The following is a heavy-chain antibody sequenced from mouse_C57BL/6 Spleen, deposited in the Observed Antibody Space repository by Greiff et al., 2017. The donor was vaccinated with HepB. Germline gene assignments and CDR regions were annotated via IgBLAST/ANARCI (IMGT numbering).Heavy chain of an antibody. CDR1: GYTFTDYY. V-gene: IGHV1-26*01. D-gene: IGHD4-1*01. CDR3: ARSGLGRRTFDY. CDR2: INPNNGGT. J-gene: IGHJ2*01. Sequence: EVQLQQSGPELVKPGASVKISCKASGYTFTDYYMNWVKQSHGKSLEWIGDINPNNGGTSYNQKFKGKATLTVDKSSSTAYMELRSLTSEDSAVYYCARSGLGRRTFDYWGQGTTLTVSS.